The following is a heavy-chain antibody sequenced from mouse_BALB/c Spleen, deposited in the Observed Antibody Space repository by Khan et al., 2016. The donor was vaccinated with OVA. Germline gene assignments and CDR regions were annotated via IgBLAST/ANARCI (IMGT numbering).Heavy chain of an antibody. D-gene: IGHD1-1*02. CDR2: INTYTGDP. CDR1: GYTFTNYG. V-gene: IGHV9-3-1*01. CDR3: ASGGYWYFDV. Sequence: LVESGPELKKPGETVKISCKASGYTFTNYGMNWVKQAPGKGLKRMGWINTYTGDPTYADDFKGRFAFSLETSASTAYLQINNLKNEDTDSDFCASGGYWYFDVWGAGTTVNVST. J-gene: IGHJ1*01.